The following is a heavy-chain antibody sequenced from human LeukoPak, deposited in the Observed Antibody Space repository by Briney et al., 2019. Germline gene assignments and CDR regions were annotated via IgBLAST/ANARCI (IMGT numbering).Heavy chain of an antibody. V-gene: IGHV4-4*07. Sequence: SETLSLTCTVSGGSLSSYYWNWIRQPAGKGLEWIGRIYTSGSTNYNPSLKSRVTMSVYTSKNQFSLKLSSVTAADTAVYYCARDKGRTYGSADAFDIWGQGTMVTVSS. CDR1: GGSLSSYY. CDR3: ARDKGRTYGSADAFDI. J-gene: IGHJ3*02. CDR2: IYTSGST. D-gene: IGHD3-10*01.